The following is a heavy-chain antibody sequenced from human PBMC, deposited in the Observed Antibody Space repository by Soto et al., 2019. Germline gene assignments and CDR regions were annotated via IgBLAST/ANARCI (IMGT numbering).Heavy chain of an antibody. V-gene: IGHV3-23*01. J-gene: IGHJ5*01. Sequence: TGKRLDRGSAISGSGGSTYYADSVKGLLTISRDNSKNTLYLQMNSLRAEDTAVYYCAKGGYDILSEYNRFDPWGQATLVTVSS. D-gene: IGHD3-9*01. CDR3: AKGGYDILSEYNRFDP. CDR2: ISGSGGST.